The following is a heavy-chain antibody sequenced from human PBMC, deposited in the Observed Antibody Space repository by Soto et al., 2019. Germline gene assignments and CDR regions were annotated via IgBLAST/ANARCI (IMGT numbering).Heavy chain of an antibody. CDR3: ARDLGKDRAFDI. J-gene: IGHJ3*02. V-gene: IGHV1-69*04. Sequence: GASVKVSCKDSGGTFSSYTISWVRQAPGQGLEWMGRIIPILGIANYAQKFQGRVTITADKSTSTAYMELSSLRSEDTAVYYCARDLGKDRAFDIWGQGTMVTVSS. CDR1: GGTFSSYT. CDR2: IIPILGIA.